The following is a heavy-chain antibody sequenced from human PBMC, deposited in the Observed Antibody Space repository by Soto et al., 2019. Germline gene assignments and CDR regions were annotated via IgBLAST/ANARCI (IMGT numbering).Heavy chain of an antibody. CDR1: GGTFSSYT. J-gene: IGHJ2*01. CDR3: ARGNHRLLQLWYFDL. V-gene: IGHV1-69*12. Sequence: QVQLVQSGAEVKKPGSSVTVSCKASGGTFSSYTISWVRQAPGQGLEWMGGIIPIFGTANYAQKFQGRVTITADESTSTAYMELSSLRSEDTAVYYGARGNHRLLQLWYFDLWGRGTLVPVSS. D-gene: IGHD5-12*01. CDR2: IIPIFGTA.